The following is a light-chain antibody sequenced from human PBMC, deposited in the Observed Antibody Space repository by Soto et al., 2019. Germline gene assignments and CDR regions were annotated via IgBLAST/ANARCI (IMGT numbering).Light chain of an antibody. Sequence: QSALTQPASVSGSPGQSITISCTGTSSDVGGYDYVSWYQQYPGKVPKLMIYDVSNRPSGVSNRVSGSKSGNTASLTISGLQAEYEADYYCSSYTTSSTRAFGGGTKLTVL. V-gene: IGLV2-14*01. CDR2: DVS. J-gene: IGLJ2*01. CDR3: SSYTTSSTRA. CDR1: SSDVGGYDY.